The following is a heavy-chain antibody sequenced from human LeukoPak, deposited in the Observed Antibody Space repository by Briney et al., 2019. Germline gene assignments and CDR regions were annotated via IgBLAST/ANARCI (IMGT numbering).Heavy chain of an antibody. D-gene: IGHD6-13*01. J-gene: IGHJ6*03. CDR2: ISGSGGST. V-gene: IGHV3-23*01. Sequence: GGSLRLSCAASGFTFSSYAMSWVRQAPGKGLEWVSAISGSGGSTYYADSVKGRFTISRDNSKNTLYLQMNSLRAEDTAVYYCARAPYSSPYYYYYYMDDWGKGTTVTVSS. CDR3: ARAPYSSPYYYYYYMDD. CDR1: GFTFSSYA.